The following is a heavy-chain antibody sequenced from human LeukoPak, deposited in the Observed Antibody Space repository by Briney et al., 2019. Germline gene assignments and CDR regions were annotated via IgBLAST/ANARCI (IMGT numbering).Heavy chain of an antibody. D-gene: IGHD2-15*01. CDR3: AKDISAGDDTFDI. J-gene: IGHJ3*02. V-gene: IGHV3-9*03. CDR2: ISWNSGSI. CDR1: GFTFDDYA. Sequence: PGRSLRLSCAASGFTFDDYAMHWVRQAPGKGLEWVSGISWNSGSIGYADSVKGRFTISRDNAKNSLYLQMNSLRTEDMALYYCAKDISAGDDTFDIWGQGTMVTVSS.